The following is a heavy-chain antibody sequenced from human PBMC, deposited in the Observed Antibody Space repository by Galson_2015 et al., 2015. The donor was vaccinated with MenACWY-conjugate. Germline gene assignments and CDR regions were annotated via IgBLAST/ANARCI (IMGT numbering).Heavy chain of an antibody. CDR1: KVWGGSPL. CDR2: IYHADMK. Sequence: ALRIGGAAAKVWGGSPLRGWGRQAPGEGLEWVALIYHADMKGCADGVQGRYSMSRGVLWIILSLQMHGLRAEDTAMYFCAKIVRHPVVPYFDSWGQGTLVLVSS. CDR3: AKIVRHPVVPYFDS. D-gene: IGHD2-21*01. J-gene: IGHJ4*02. V-gene: IGHV3-53*01.